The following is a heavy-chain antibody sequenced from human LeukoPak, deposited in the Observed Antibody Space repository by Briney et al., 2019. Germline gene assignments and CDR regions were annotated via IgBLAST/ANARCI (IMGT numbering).Heavy chain of an antibody. CDR1: GGSISSYY. D-gene: IGHD7-27*01. CDR2: INYSGST. J-gene: IGHJ4*02. CDR3: ARSGVPQR. Sequence: SETLSLTCTVSGGSISSYYWSWIRQSPDKGLEWIGYINYSGSTSYNPSLKSRVTISVDTSKNQFSLKLNSVTAADTAVYYCARSGVPQRWGQGTLVTVSS. V-gene: IGHV4-59*01.